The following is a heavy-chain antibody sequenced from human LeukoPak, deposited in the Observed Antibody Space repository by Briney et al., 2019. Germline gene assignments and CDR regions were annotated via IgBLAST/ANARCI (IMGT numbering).Heavy chain of an antibody. V-gene: IGHV3-48*03. CDR1: GFPFSNYE. J-gene: IGHJ4*02. Sequence: GSLSLSCAASGFPFSNYEMSWVRQAPGKGLEWVSYISGGGSTMYYADSVKGRFTISRDNAKNSLILQMNSLRAEDTAVYYCARDPAGVDYWGQGTLVTVSS. CDR2: ISGGGSTM. D-gene: IGHD3-10*01. CDR3: ARDPAGVDY.